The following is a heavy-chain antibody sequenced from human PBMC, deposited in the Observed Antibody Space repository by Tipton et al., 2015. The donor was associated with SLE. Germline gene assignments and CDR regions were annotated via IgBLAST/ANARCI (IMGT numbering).Heavy chain of an antibody. CDR3: ARDRRGWYFDL. D-gene: IGHD3-10*01. V-gene: IGHV4-61*02. CDR1: GGSISSGSYY. Sequence: LRLSCTVSGGSISSGSYYWSWIRQPAGKGLEWIGCIYTSGSTNYNPSLKSRVTISVDTSKNQFSLKLSSVTAADTAVYYCARDRRGWYFDLWGRGTLVTVSS. CDR2: IYTSGST. J-gene: IGHJ2*01.